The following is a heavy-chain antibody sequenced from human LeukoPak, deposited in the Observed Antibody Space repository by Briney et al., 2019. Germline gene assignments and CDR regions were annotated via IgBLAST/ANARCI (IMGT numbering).Heavy chain of an antibody. V-gene: IGHV4-30-2*01. D-gene: IGHD1-26*01. J-gene: IGHJ4*02. CDR1: GGSLSSGGLY. Sequence: SETLSLTCTVSGGSLSSGGLYWSWIRQPPGEGLEWIGYIYHSGSTYYNPSLKSRVTISVDRSKNQFSLKLSSVTAADTAVYYCASAEVGDTIGYWGQGTLVTVSS. CDR2: IYHSGST. CDR3: ASAEVGDTIGY.